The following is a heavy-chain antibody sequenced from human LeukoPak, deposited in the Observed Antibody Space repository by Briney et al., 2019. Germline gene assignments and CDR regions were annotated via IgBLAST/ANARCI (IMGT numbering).Heavy chain of an antibody. CDR3: ARFSHSSGWYFVDH. D-gene: IGHD6-19*01. CDR2: ISGSGGST. Sequence: PGGSLRLSCAASGFTFSSYAMSWVRQAPGKGLEWVSAISGSGGSTYYADSVKGRFTISRDNSKNTLYLQMNSLRAEDTAVYYCARFSHSSGWYFVDHWGQGTLVTVSS. V-gene: IGHV3-23*01. CDR1: GFTFSSYA. J-gene: IGHJ4*02.